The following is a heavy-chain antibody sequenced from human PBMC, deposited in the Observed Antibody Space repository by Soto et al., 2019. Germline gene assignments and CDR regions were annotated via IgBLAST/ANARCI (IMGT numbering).Heavy chain of an antibody. V-gene: IGHV4-39*01. D-gene: IGHD2-15*01. J-gene: IGHJ2*01. CDR1: GGSISSSSYY. Sequence: QLQLQESGPGLVKPSETLSLTCTVSGGSISSSSYYWGWIRQPPGKGLEWIGSIYYSGSTYYNPSLKSRVTISGDTSKNQFSLKLSSVTAADTAVYYCARQGEYCSGGSCYSWYFDLWGRGTLVTVSS. CDR3: ARQGEYCSGGSCYSWYFDL. CDR2: IYYSGST.